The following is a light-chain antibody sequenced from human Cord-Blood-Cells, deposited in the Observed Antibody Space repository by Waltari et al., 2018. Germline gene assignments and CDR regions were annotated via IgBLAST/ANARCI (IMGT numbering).Light chain of an antibody. CDR3: CSYAGSYTYV. Sequence: QSALTQPRSVSGSPGQSATISCTGTSSEVAGYNDVSCYQQHPGKAPKLMIYDVSKRPSGVPDRFSGSKSGNTASLTISGLQAEDEADYYCCSYAGSYTYVFGTGTKVTVL. J-gene: IGLJ1*01. V-gene: IGLV2-11*01. CDR1: SSEVAGYND. CDR2: DVS.